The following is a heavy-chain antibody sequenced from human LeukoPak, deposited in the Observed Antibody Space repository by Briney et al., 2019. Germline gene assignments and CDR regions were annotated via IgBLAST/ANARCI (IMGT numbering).Heavy chain of an antibody. CDR2: IYTSGST. CDR3: ARGNYYYDSSDTNWFDP. J-gene: IGHJ5*02. D-gene: IGHD3-22*01. V-gene: IGHV4-4*07. Sequence: SETLSLTCTVAGGSISSYYRSWIRQPAGKGLEWIGRIYTSGSTNYNPSLKSRVTMSVDTSKNQFSLKLSSVTAADTAVYYCARGNYYYDSSDTNWFDPWGQGTLVTVSS. CDR1: GGSISSYY.